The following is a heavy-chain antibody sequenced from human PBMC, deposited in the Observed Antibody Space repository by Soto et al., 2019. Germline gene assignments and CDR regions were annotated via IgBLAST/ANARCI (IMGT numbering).Heavy chain of an antibody. CDR1: GFTFSSYW. CDR2: INSDGSST. J-gene: IGHJ4*02. V-gene: IGHV3-74*01. CDR3: ASGEQWLVPCY. Sequence: GGSLRLSCAASGFTFSSYWMHWVRQAPGKGLVWVSRINSDGSSTSYADSVKGRFTISRDNAKNTLYLQMNSLRAEDTAVYYCASGEQWLVPCYWGQGTLVTVSS. D-gene: IGHD6-19*01.